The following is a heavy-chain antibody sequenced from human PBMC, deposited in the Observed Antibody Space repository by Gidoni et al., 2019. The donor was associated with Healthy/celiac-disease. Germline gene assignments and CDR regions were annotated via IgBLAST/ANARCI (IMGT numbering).Heavy chain of an antibody. D-gene: IGHD7-27*01. CDR1: GFTFSSYE. V-gene: IGHV3-48*03. CDR2: ISSSGSTI. CDR3: HWGDHLFFDY. Sequence: EVQLVESGGGLVQPGGSLRLSCAASGFTFSSYEMNWVRQAPGKGLEWVSYISSSGSTIYYADSVKGRFTISRENAKNSLYLQMNSLRAEDTAVYYCHWGDHLFFDYWGQGTLVTVSS. J-gene: IGHJ4*02.